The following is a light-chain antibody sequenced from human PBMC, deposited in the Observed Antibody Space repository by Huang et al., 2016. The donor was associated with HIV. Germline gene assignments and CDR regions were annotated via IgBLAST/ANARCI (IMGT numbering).Light chain of an antibody. Sequence: EIVMTQSPATLSVSPGERATLSCRASQSVTSLAWYQQKPGQTTSLLIYGASTRATGIPARFSGSVSGTDFTLTISSLQSEDFAVYYCQQYNNWPSITFGQGTRLEIK. CDR2: GAS. J-gene: IGKJ5*01. CDR1: QSVTS. V-gene: IGKV3-15*01. CDR3: QQYNNWPSIT.